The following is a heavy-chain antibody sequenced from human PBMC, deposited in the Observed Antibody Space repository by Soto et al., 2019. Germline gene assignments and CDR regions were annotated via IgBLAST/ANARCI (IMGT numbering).Heavy chain of an antibody. CDR1: GFTFSNYD. J-gene: IGHJ2*01. D-gene: IGHD3-10*01. Sequence: EVQLLESGGGLVQPGGSLRLSCVASGFTFSNYDMSWVRRAPGKGLEWISLISSSTYVTDYVGSVKGRFTVSRDNSKNTLCLQMNSLRAEDSAVYYCAKEKEEDHRLWRYFDLWGRGTLVTVSS. CDR3: AKEKEEDHRLWRYFDL. CDR2: ISSSTYVT. V-gene: IGHV3-23*01.